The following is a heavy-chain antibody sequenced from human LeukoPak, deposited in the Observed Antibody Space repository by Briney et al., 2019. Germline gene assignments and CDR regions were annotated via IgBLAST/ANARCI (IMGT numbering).Heavy chain of an antibody. CDR1: GFTFSSYG. D-gene: IGHD3-10*01. Sequence: GGSLRLSCAASGFTFSSYGMHWVRQAPGKGLEWVAVISYDGSNKYYADSVKGRFTISRDNSKNTLYLQMNSLRAEDTAVYYCARAGRKWFAELILYYFDYWGQGTLVTVSS. CDR3: ARAGRKWFAELILYYFDY. J-gene: IGHJ4*02. V-gene: IGHV3-30*03. CDR2: ISYDGSNK.